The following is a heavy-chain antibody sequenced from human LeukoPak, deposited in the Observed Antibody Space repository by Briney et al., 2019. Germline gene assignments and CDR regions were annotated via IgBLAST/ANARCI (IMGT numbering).Heavy chain of an antibody. Sequence: GESLMISCKGSGYSFTSYWISWVRQMPGKGLEWMGRIDPSDSYTNYSPSFQGHVTISAEKSISTAYLQWSSLKASDTAMYYCARHGTNRNWFDPWGQGTLVTVSS. J-gene: IGHJ5*02. CDR1: GYSFTSYW. CDR2: IDPSDSYT. V-gene: IGHV5-10-1*01. D-gene: IGHD1-1*01. CDR3: ARHGTNRNWFDP.